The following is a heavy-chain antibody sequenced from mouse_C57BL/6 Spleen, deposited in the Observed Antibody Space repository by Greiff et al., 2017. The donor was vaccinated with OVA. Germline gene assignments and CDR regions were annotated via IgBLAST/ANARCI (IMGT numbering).Heavy chain of an antibody. Sequence: EVQLQESGAELVRPGASVKLSCTASGFNIKDDYLHWVKQRPEQGLEWIGWIDPENGDTEYASKFQGKATITADTSSNTAYVQLSSMTSEDTADYYCTTGDGYYFDYWGQGTTLTVSS. J-gene: IGHJ2*01. CDR2: IDPENGDT. CDR1: GFNIKDDY. D-gene: IGHD2-3*01. V-gene: IGHV14-4*01. CDR3: TTGDGYYFDY.